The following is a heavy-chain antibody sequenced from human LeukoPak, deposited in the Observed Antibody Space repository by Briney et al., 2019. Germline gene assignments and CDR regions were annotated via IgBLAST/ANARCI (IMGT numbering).Heavy chain of an antibody. J-gene: IGHJ6*03. CDR1: GFAFSDYY. Sequence: AGSLSFSCAASGFAFSDYYMSWIRQPPGKRLEWVSHISSPGTTSLYADSVKGRFTISRDNAKNSLHLQMNTVRTDDTAVYYCATGKVGPYYYYMDVWGKGTTVTVSS. CDR3: ATGKVGPYYYYMDV. CDR2: ISSPGTTS. D-gene: IGHD1-26*01. V-gene: IGHV3-11*04.